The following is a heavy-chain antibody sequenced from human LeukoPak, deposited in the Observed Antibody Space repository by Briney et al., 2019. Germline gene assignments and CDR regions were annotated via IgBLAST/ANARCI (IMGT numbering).Heavy chain of an antibody. CDR2: IYYSGNT. D-gene: IGHD3-9*01. J-gene: IGHJ4*02. V-gene: IGHV4-39*01. Sequence: PSETLSLTCTVSGGSVSRSSYYWGWIRQPPGKGLEWIGSIYYSGNTYYNPSLKSRVSISVDTSKNQFSLKMSSVTAADTAVYYCARRAYDILTGYYYIDYWGRGTLVTVSS. CDR3: ARRAYDILTGYYYIDY. CDR1: GGSVSRSSYY.